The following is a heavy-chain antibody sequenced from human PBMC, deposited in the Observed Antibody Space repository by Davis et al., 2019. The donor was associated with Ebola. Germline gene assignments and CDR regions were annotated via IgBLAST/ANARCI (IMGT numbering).Heavy chain of an antibody. Sequence: AASVKVSCKASGYTFTSYGISWVRQAPGQGLEWMALVNPNDGATTYAQKFRGRVTMTRDTSTGTVYMQLSSLGSEDTAVYYCARGSSSWGGYNGLDLWGQGTSVTVSS. V-gene: IGHV1-46*01. CDR2: VNPNDGAT. J-gene: IGHJ6*02. CDR3: ARGSSSWGGYNGLDL. CDR1: GYTFTSYG. D-gene: IGHD6-6*01.